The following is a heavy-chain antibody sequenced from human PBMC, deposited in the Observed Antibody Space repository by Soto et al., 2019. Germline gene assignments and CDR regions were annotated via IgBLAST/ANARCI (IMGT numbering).Heavy chain of an antibody. CDR3: ARHGRGVGARPLDY. CDR1: GFSLSNARMG. D-gene: IGHD1-26*01. V-gene: IGHV2-26*01. J-gene: IGHJ4*02. Sequence: QVTLKESGPVLVKPTETLTLTCTVSGFSLSNARMGVSWIRQPPGKALEWLAHIFSNDEKSYSTSLKIRLTISKDTSKSQVVLTMPNMDPVDTATYYCARHGRGVGARPLDYWGQGTLVTVSS. CDR2: IFSNDEK.